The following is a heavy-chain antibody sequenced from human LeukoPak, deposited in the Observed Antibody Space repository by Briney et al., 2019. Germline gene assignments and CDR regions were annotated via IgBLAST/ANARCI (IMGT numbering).Heavy chain of an antibody. D-gene: IGHD4-11*01. J-gene: IGHJ5*02. CDR2: ISYDGSNK. CDR1: GFTFSSYG. CDR3: AKGTSDYSNYNNWFDP. Sequence: GGFLRLSCAASGFTFSSYGMHWVRQAPGKGLEWVAVISYDGSNKYYADSVKGRFTISRDNSKNTLYLQMNSLRAEDTAVYYCAKGTSDYSNYNNWFDPWGQGTLVTVSS. V-gene: IGHV3-30*18.